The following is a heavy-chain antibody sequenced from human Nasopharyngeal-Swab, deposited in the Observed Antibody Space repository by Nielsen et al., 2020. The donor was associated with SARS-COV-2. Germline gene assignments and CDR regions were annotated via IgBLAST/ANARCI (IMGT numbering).Heavy chain of an antibody. V-gene: IGHV3-11*01. D-gene: IGHD3-3*01. CDR2: ISSSGSTI. J-gene: IGHJ6*02. CDR1: GFTFSDYY. CDR3: ARDITWFTISGDGMDV. Sequence: LKISCAASGFTFSDYYMSWIRQAPGNGLEWVSYISSSGSTIYYADSVKGRFTISRDNAKNSLYLQMNSLRAEDTAVYYCARDITWFTISGDGMDVWGQGTTVTVSS.